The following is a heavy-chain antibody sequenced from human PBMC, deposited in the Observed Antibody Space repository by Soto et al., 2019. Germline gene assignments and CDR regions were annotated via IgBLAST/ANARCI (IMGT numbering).Heavy chain of an antibody. V-gene: IGHV3-21*01. D-gene: IGHD5-12*01. CDR3: ARPSNSGWNYYQYYAMEV. CDR2: ISSSSSYI. J-gene: IGHJ6*02. CDR1: GFTLSGYS. Sequence: GGLRRSCTASGFTLSGYSMNGVRQAPGKGPEWVSCISSSSSYIYYADSVKGRFTISRDNAKNSLYLQIHSLRVEDTAVYYSARPSNSGWNYYQYYAMEVWGQGTKVTVYS.